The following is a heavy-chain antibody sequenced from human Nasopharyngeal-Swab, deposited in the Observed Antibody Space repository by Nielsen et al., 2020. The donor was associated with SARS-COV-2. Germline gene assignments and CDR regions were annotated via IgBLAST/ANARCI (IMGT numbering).Heavy chain of an antibody. D-gene: IGHD1-26*01. V-gene: IGHV3-9*01. CDR1: GFTFDDYA. Sequence: GGSLRLSCAASGFTFDDYAMHWVRQAPGKGLEWVSGISWISGSIGYADSVKGRFTISRDNAKNSLYLQMNSLRAEDTALYYCAKAPYSGTEGFDAFDIWGQGTMVTVSS. CDR3: AKAPYSGTEGFDAFDI. J-gene: IGHJ3*02. CDR2: ISWISGSI.